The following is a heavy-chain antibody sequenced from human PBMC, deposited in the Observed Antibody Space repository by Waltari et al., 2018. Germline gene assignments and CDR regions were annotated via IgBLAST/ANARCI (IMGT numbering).Heavy chain of an antibody. V-gene: IGHV3-7*01. CDR3: ARSDTGGTYYYAMDV. J-gene: IGHJ6*02. CDR1: GFTFPSYW. CDR2: IKQDSSEK. Sequence: EERLVESGGDLVQPGGSLRLSCSASGFTFPSYWMIWIRQAPGRGLEGVAEIKQDSSEKHYVDSVKGRFTISKDNAKRSLYLQMNSLRVEDTAVYYCARSDTGGTYYYAMDVWGQGTTVTVS. D-gene: IGHD1-1*01.